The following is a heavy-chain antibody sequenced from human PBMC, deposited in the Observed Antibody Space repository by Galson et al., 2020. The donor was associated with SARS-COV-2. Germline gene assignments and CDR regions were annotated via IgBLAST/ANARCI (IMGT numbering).Heavy chain of an antibody. D-gene: IGHD3-10*01. V-gene: IGHV4-38-2*01. CDR2: IYHSGST. J-gene: IGHJ4*02. CDR3: AADDYGSGTDFDC. Sequence: SETLSLTCAVSGYSISSGYYWGWIRQPPGKGLEWIGSIYHSGSTYYNPSLKSRVTISVDTSKNQFSLKLSSVTAADTAVYYCAADDYGSGTDFDCGGQGTLVTVSS. CDR1: GYSISSGYY.